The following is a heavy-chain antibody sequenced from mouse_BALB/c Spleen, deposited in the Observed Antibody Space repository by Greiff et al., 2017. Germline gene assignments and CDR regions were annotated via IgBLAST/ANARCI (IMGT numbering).Heavy chain of an antibody. CDR1: GYTFTSYW. J-gene: IGHJ1*01. CDR3: ARRFIMYFDV. V-gene: IGHV1-7*01. CDR2: INPSTGYT. Sequence: QVQLKESGAELAKPGASVKMSCKASGYTFTSYWMHWVKQRPGQGLEWIGYINPSTGYTEYNQKFKDKATLTADKSSSTAYMQLSSLTSEDSAVYYCARRFIMYFDVWGAGTTVTVSS. D-gene: IGHD1-1*01.